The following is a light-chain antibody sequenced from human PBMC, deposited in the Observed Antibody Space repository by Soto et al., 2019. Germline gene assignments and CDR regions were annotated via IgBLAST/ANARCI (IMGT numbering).Light chain of an antibody. J-gene: IGKJ2*01. CDR3: QQYSSTPYT. Sequence: IVMTQSPDSLAVALGGRATINCKSSQSVLYSSNNKNYLAWYQQKPGQPPKLLIYWASTRESGVPDRFSGSGSGADFTLTISSLQAEDVAVYYCQQYSSTPYTFGPGTKLEL. V-gene: IGKV4-1*01. CDR2: WAS. CDR1: QSVLYSSNNKNY.